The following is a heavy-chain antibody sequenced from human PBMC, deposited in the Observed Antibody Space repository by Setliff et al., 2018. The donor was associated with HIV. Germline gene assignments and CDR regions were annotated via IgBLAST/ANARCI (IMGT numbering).Heavy chain of an antibody. J-gene: IGHJ2*01. CDR1: GFAFSPAW. CDR3: TRSDGDDEGWYFDL. Sequence: AGGSLRLSCAGSGFAFSPAWMTWVRQAPGKGLEWVSCISSSTRYIYYADSVKGRFTISRDNAKNSLYLHMNSLRPEDTAVYYCTRSDGDDEGWYFDLWGRGTLVTVSS. CDR2: ISSSTRYI. D-gene: IGHD4-17*01. V-gene: IGHV3-21*01.